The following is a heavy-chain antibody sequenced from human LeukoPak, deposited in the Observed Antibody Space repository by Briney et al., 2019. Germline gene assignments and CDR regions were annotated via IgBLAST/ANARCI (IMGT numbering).Heavy chain of an antibody. CDR3: ARGGYSYGYPLDY. V-gene: IGHV4-30-2*01. CDR1: GVSISSGGYF. D-gene: IGHD5-18*01. Sequence: PSETLSLTCAVSGVSISSGGYFWSWIRRPPGKGLEWIGYIYHSGSTYYHPSLKSRVTISVDRSKNQFSLKLSSVTAADTAVYYCARGGYSYGYPLDYWGQGTLVTVSS. CDR2: IYHSGST. J-gene: IGHJ4*02.